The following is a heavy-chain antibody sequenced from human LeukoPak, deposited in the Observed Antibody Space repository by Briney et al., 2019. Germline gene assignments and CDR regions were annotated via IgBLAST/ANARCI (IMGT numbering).Heavy chain of an antibody. V-gene: IGHV3-7*01. CDR2: IKQDGSEK. J-gene: IGHJ4*02. Sequence: PGGSLRLSCAASGFTFSRFWMTWFRQAPGKGLEWVANIKQDGSEKYYVDSTKGRFTISRDNAKNSLYLQMNSLRAEDTAVYYCAREQGGNSTSDYWGQGTLVTVSS. CDR1: GFTFSRFW. CDR3: AREQGGNSTSDY. D-gene: IGHD1-1*01.